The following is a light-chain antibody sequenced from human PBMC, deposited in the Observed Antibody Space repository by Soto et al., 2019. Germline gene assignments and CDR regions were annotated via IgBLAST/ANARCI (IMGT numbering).Light chain of an antibody. Sequence: DIVLTQSPASLSLPPGERATLSCRASQSVSSSFLAWYQQKPGQAPRLLIYGASRRATGIADWFTGSGSGTDFTLTISRLEPEDFAVYYCQQYDSSLTFGLGTKVEIK. CDR1: QSVSSSF. V-gene: IGKV3-20*01. J-gene: IGKJ1*01. CDR2: GAS. CDR3: QQYDSSLT.